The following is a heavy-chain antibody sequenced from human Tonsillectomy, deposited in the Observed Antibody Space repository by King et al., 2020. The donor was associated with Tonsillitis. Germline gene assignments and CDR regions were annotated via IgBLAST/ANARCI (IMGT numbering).Heavy chain of an antibody. J-gene: IGHJ1*01. CDR3: ANRNTGQYDKSPYYVQYFQN. CDR1: GGTFSSYA. D-gene: IGHD3-16*01. CDR2: IIPILGIA. Sequence: QLVQSGTEVKKPGSSVKVSCKASGGTFSSYAISWVRQAPGQGLEWMGRIIPILGIANYAQNFQGRVTITADKPTATAYIELSSLSSEDTALYYCANRNTGQYDKSPYYVQYFQNWGQGTLSTVSS. V-gene: IGHV1-69*04.